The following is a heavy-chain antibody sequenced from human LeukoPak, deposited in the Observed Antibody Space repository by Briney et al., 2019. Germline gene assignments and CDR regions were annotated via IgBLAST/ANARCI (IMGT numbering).Heavy chain of an antibody. CDR1: GGSISSYY. CDR2: IYYSGST. J-gene: IGHJ5*02. V-gene: IGHV4-59*01. D-gene: IGHD2-2*01. Sequence: SETLSLTCTVSGGSISSYYWSWIRQPPGKGLEWIGYIYYSGSTNYNPSLKSRVTISVDTSENQFSLKLSSVTAADTAVYYCARVPLWSRDIVVVPAAMMVWFDPWGQGNLVTVSS. CDR3: ARVPLWSRDIVVVPAAMMVWFDP.